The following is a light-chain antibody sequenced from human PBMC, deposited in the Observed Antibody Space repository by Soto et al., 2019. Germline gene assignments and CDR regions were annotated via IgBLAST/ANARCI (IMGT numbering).Light chain of an antibody. V-gene: IGKV3-20*01. CDR1: QSVNSRD. CDR2: GAS. CDR3: QHYGPSSWT. J-gene: IGKJ1*01. Sequence: EIVLTQSPGTLSLSPGERATLSCRASQSVNSRDLAWYQQKPGQAPRLLMYGASSRGTGIPDRFSGSGSGTDFTLTISRLEPEDFAVYYCQHYGPSSWTFGQETKVEIK.